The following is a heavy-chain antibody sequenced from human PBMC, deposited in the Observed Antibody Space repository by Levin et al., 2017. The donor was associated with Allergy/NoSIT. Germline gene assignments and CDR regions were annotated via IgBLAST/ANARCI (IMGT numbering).Heavy chain of an antibody. Sequence: GGSLRLSCAASGFSFSKYALIWVRQAPGKGLEWISGINGSGSSTVYAASVKGRFTVSRDNSKDTLYLHMNSLRVEDTAIYYCARVSSWYILFYLDYWGQGTVVTVSS. D-gene: IGHD6-13*01. V-gene: IGHV3-23*01. J-gene: IGHJ4*02. CDR3: ARVSSWYILFYLDY. CDR2: INGSGSST. CDR1: GFSFSKYA.